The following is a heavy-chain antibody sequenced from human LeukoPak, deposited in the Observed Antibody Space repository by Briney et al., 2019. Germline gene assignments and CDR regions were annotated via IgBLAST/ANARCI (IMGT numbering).Heavy chain of an antibody. CDR1: GGSISSYY. J-gene: IGHJ6*02. CDR2: IYYSGST. V-gene: IGHV4-59*01. Sequence: SETLSLTCTVSGGSISSYYWSWIRQPPGKGLEWIGYIYYSGSTNYNLSLKSRVTISVDTSKNQFSLKLSSVTAADTAVYYCARGPRSYDFWSGYYPNYYYYGMDVWGQGTTVTVSS. CDR3: ARGPRSYDFWSGYYPNYYYYGMDV. D-gene: IGHD3-3*01.